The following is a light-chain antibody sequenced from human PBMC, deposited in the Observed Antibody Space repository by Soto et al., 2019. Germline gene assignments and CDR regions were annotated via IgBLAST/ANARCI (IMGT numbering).Light chain of an antibody. V-gene: IGKV3-20*01. CDR3: QQYGSSSWT. CDR2: DAS. Sequence: EIVLTQSPGTLSLSPGERATLSCRASQSVSSNYLAWYQQKPGQAPRLLIYDASSRATGIPDRFSGGGSGTDFTLTISRLEPEDFAVYYCQQYGSSSWTFGQGTKVEIK. CDR1: QSVSSNY. J-gene: IGKJ1*01.